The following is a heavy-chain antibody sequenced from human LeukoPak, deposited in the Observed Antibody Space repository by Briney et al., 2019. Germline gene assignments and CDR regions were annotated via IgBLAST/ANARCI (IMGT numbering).Heavy chain of an antibody. CDR2: IYSGGTT. D-gene: IGHD2-2*01. V-gene: IGHV3-66*01. CDR3: ARDRLGGSCCTFYSMDV. Sequence: PGGSLRLSCVVSGFTVTSNYMSWVRQAPGKGLEWVSVIYSGGTTNYADSVKGRFTVYRDNSKNTLHLQMNTLRAEDTAVYYCARDRLGGSCCTFYSMDVWGQGTMVTVSS. CDR1: GFTVTSNY. J-gene: IGHJ3*01.